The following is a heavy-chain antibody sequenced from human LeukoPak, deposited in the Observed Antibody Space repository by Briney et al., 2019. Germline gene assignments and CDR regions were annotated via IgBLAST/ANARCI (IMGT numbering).Heavy chain of an antibody. D-gene: IGHD6-19*01. V-gene: IGHV1-46*01. CDR3: ARETTVVKQWLVLDY. CDR2: INPSGGST. CDR1: GYTFTSYY. J-gene: IGHJ4*02. Sequence: ASVKVSCKASGYTFTSYYMHWVRQAPGQGLEWMGIINPSGGSTSYAQKFQGRVTMTRDTSTSTVYMELSSLRSEDTAVYYCARETTVVKQWLVLDYWGQGTLVTVSS.